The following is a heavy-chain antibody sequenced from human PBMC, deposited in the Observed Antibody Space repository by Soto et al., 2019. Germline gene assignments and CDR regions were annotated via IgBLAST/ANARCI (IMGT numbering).Heavy chain of an antibody. Sequence: QVQLVQSGAEVEKPGASVKVSCKASGYTFTRYYIHWVRQAPGQGLEWMGMIDPSGGSTTYAQRFQGGVTMTRYTSTGTVNMEVSSLRSEDTAVYYCARDIVATSAASGRPRGHSYGNDYWGQGTLVTVSS. V-gene: IGHV1-46*01. J-gene: IGHJ4*02. CDR1: GYTFTRYY. CDR3: ARDIVATSAASGRPRGHSYGNDY. CDR2: IDPSGGST. D-gene: IGHD5-18*01.